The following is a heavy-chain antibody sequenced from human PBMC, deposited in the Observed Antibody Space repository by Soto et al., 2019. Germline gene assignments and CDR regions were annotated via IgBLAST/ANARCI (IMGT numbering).Heavy chain of an antibody. Sequence: ASVKVSCKASGGTFSSYAISWVRQAPGQGLEWMGWISAYNGNTNYAQKLQGRVTMTTDTSTSTAYMELRRLRSDDTAVYYCARGLQPYYYYGMDVWGQGPTVTLSS. CDR3: ARGLQPYYYYGMDV. V-gene: IGHV1-18*01. CDR2: ISAYNGNT. J-gene: IGHJ6*02. CDR1: GGTFSSYA. D-gene: IGHD4-4*01.